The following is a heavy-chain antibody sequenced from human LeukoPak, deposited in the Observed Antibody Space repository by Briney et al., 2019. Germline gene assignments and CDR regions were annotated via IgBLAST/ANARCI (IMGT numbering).Heavy chain of an antibody. V-gene: IGHV3-23*01. CDR1: GFTFGSLA. CDR2: ISGSGGST. J-gene: IGHJ4*02. Sequence: GGSLRLSCAASGFTFGSLAMSWVRQAPGRGLEWVSAISGSGGSTYYADSVKGRFTISRDNSKNTLYLQMNSLRGEDTAVYYCARRYSYGPFDYWGQGTLVTVSS. CDR3: ARRYSYGPFDY. D-gene: IGHD5-18*01.